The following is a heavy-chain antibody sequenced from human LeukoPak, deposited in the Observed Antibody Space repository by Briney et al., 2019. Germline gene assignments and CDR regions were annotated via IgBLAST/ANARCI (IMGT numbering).Heavy chain of an antibody. CDR1: GGSISSYY. CDR3: ARRGAAAGFDY. D-gene: IGHD6-13*01. Sequence: SETLSLTCTVSGGSISSYYWSWVRQPPGKGLEWIGNIYYSGSTNYNPSLKSRVTISVDTSKNQFSLKLSSVTAADTAVYYCARRGAAAGFDYWGQGTLVTVSS. J-gene: IGHJ4*02. CDR2: IYYSGST. V-gene: IGHV4-59*08.